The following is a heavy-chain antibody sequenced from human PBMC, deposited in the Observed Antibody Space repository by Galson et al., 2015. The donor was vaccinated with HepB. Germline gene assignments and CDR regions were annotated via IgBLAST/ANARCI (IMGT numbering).Heavy chain of an antibody. J-gene: IGHJ5*02. CDR3: AREAAVAGLRA. D-gene: IGHD6-19*01. CDR2: INSDGSNT. CDR1: GFTFSDYW. V-gene: IGHV3-74*01. Sequence: SLRLSCAASGFTFSDYWMHWVRQAPGKGLVWVSRINSDGSNTYYADSVKGRFTISRDNAKNTLYLQMNSLRAEDTAVYYCAREAAVAGLRALGQGTLVNVSS.